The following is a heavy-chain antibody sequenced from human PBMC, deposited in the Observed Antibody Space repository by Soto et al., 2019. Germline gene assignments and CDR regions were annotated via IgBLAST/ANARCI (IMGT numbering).Heavy chain of an antibody. V-gene: IGHV4-30-4*01. J-gene: IGHJ6*02. D-gene: IGHD2-2*01. Sequence: SETLSLTCTVSGGSISSGDYYWSWIRQPPGKGLEWIGYIYYSGSTYYNPSLKSRVTISVDTSKNQFSLKLSSVTAADTAVYYCARDDGSTYYYYGMDVWGQGTTVTSP. CDR2: IYYSGST. CDR3: ARDDGSTYYYYGMDV. CDR1: GGSISSGDYY.